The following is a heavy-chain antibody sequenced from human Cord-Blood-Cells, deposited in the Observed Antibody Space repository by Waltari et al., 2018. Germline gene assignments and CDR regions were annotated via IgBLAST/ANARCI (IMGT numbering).Heavy chain of an antibody. D-gene: IGHD3-22*01. Sequence: RLSCAASGFTFSSYGMHWVRQAPGKGLEWVAVIWYDGSNKYYADSVKGRFTISRDNSKNTLYLQMNSLRAEDTAVYYCARDSDKYYYDSSGYYSDYWGQGTLVTVSS. CDR2: IWYDGSNK. CDR3: ARDSDKYYYDSSGYYSDY. V-gene: IGHV3-33*01. J-gene: IGHJ4*02. CDR1: GFTFSSYG.